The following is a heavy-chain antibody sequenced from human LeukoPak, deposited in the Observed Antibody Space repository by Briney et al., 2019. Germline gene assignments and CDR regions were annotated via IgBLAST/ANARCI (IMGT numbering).Heavy chain of an antibody. V-gene: IGHV1-69*13. CDR2: IIPIFGTA. J-gene: IGHJ4*02. Sequence: ASVKVSCKASGGTFSSYAISWVRQAPGQGLEWMGGIIPIFGTANYAQKFQGRVTITADESTSTAYMELSSLRSEDTAVYYCAREIGGSSWPRRYFDYWGQGTLVTVSS. CDR1: GGTFSSYA. CDR3: AREIGGSSWPRRYFDY. D-gene: IGHD6-13*01.